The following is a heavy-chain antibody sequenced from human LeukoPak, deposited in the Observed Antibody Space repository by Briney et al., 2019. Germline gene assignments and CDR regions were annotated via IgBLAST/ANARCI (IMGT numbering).Heavy chain of an antibody. Sequence: ASVKVSCKASGYTFTSYGISWVRQAPGLGLEWMGWISAYNGNTNYAQKLQGRVTMTTDTSTSTAYMELRSLRSDDTAVYYCARDRRYYYGSGSSQGLDYWGQGTLVTVSS. D-gene: IGHD3-10*01. CDR1: GYTFTSYG. J-gene: IGHJ4*02. CDR3: ARDRRYYYGSGSSQGLDY. CDR2: ISAYNGNT. V-gene: IGHV1-18*01.